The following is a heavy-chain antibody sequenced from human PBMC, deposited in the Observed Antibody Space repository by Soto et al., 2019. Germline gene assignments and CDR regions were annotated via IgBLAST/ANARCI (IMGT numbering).Heavy chain of an antibody. D-gene: IGHD3-22*01. CDR2: IIPIFGKP. Sequence: QVQLVQSGAEVKKPGSSVKVSCKASGGTFSSYAISWVRQAPGQGLEWMGGIIPIFGKPNYAQKFQGRVTITADESTSTAYMELSSLRSEDTAVYYCARPTRYYYDSSGQSAWFDPWGQGTLVTVSS. J-gene: IGHJ5*02. CDR1: GGTFSSYA. CDR3: ARPTRYYYDSSGQSAWFDP. V-gene: IGHV1-69*12.